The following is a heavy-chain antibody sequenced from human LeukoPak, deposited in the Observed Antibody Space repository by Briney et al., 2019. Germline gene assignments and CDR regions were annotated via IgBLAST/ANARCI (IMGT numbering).Heavy chain of an antibody. D-gene: IGHD4-17*01. V-gene: IGHV4-30-2*01. CDR1: GGSISSGGYS. CDR2: IYHSGST. J-gene: IGHJ4*02. CDR3: ARGLGTVTTLLVFRIYFDY. Sequence: SQTLSLTCAVSGGSISSGGYSWSWIRQPPGKGLEWIGYIYHSGSTYYNPSLKSRVTISVDRSKKQFSLKLSSVTAADTAVYYCARGLGTVTTLLVFRIYFDYWGQGTLVTVSS.